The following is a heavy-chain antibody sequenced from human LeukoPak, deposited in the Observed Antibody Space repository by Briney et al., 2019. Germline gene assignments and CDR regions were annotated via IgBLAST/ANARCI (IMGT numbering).Heavy chain of an antibody. V-gene: IGHV4-34*01. CDR3: ARGYCSSTSCYGAAFDI. Sequence: SETLSLTCAVNGGSFSGYSWSWIRQPPGRGLEWIGEINHSGSTKYNPSLKSRVTISVDTSKKQLSLELSSMTAADTAVYYCARGYCSSTSCYGAAFDIWGQGTMVTVSS. D-gene: IGHD2-2*01. J-gene: IGHJ3*02. CDR1: GGSFSGYS. CDR2: INHSGST.